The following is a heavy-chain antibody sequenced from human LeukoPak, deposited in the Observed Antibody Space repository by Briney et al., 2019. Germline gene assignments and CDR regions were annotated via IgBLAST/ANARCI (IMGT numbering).Heavy chain of an antibody. J-gene: IGHJ4*02. V-gene: IGHV3-7*04. D-gene: IGHD5-18*01. CDR3: ARARRETVRGSEYGYNFDY. CDR1: GFTFSNYW. Sequence: GGSLRLSCAASGFTFSNYWMTWVRQAPGKGREWVANLRQDGSEKHYVDSVKGRFTISRDNAGTSLYLQMSSLRAEDTTVYYCARARRETVRGSEYGYNFDYWGQGTLVTVSS. CDR2: LRQDGSEK.